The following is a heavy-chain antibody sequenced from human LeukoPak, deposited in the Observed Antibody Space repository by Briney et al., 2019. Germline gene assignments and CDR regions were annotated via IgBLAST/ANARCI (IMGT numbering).Heavy chain of an antibody. J-gene: IGHJ6*03. V-gene: IGHV3-11*04. CDR2: ISSSGSTI. D-gene: IGHD4-17*01. CDR3: ARDGDPTHYYYYYMDV. Sequence: TGGSLRLSCAASGFTFSDYYMSWIRQAPGKGLEWVSYISSSGSTIYYADSVKGRFTISRDNAKNSLYLQMNSLRAEDTAVYYCARDGDPTHYYYYYMDVWGKGTTVTVSS. CDR1: GFTFSDYY.